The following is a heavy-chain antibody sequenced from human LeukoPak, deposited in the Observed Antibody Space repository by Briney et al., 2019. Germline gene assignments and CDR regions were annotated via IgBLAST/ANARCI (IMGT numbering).Heavy chain of an antibody. D-gene: IGHD6-6*01. Sequence: PGGSLRLSCAASRFTFSSYAMSWVRQTPGKGLEWVSAISGSGGSTYYTDSVKGRFTISRDNSKNTLYLQMNSLRAEDTAVYYCAKGRIAAEGYYFDYWGQGTLVTVSS. CDR2: ISGSGGST. J-gene: IGHJ4*02. CDR3: AKGRIAAEGYYFDY. CDR1: RFTFSSYA. V-gene: IGHV3-23*01.